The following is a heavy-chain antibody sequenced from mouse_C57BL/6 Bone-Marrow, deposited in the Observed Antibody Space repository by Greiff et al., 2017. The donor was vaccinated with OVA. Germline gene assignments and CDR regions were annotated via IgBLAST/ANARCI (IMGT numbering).Heavy chain of an antibody. J-gene: IGHJ4*01. D-gene: IGHD2-5*01. Sequence: EVKLEESGEGLVKPGGSLKLSCAASGFTFSSYAMSWVRQTPEKRLEWVAYISSGGDYIYYADTVKGRFTISRDNARNTLYLQMSSLKSEDTAMYYCTREDYSNPYAMDYWGQGTSVTVSS. CDR3: TREDYSNPYAMDY. V-gene: IGHV5-9-1*02. CDR1: GFTFSSYA. CDR2: ISSGGDYI.